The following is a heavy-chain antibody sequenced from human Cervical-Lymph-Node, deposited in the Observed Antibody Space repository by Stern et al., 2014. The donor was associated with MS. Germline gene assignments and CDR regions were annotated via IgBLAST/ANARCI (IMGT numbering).Heavy chain of an antibody. J-gene: IGHJ4*02. D-gene: IGHD2-2*01. V-gene: IGHV1-46*01. CDR3: ARGPSFTMPLDY. CDR2: INPSGGST. Sequence: VQLVESGAEVKKPGASVKVSCKASGYTFTSYYMHWVRQAPGQGLEWMGIINPSGGSTNYAQKVQGRVTMTRDTSTSTVYMELSSLRSEDTAVYYCARGPSFTMPLDYWGQGTLVTVSS. CDR1: GYTFTSYY.